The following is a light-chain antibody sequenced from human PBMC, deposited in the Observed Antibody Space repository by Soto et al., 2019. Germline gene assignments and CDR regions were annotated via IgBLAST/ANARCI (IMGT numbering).Light chain of an antibody. CDR1: QSLXSC. CDR3: QHYNSSTWT. Sequence: DIRVTQSASIFSASVDDRVTITCRASQSLXSCLAWYQQKPGKAPNLLXSKASHLENGVPSRLSGSGSGTEFTRTISSLQPCDSDSYYCQHYNSSTWTFGQGTKVDI. V-gene: IGKV1-5*03. J-gene: IGKJ1*01. CDR2: KAS.